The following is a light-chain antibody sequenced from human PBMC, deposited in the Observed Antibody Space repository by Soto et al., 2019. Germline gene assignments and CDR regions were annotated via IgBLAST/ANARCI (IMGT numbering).Light chain of an antibody. V-gene: IGKV3-20*01. Sequence: EIVLTQSPGTLSLSAGERATLTCRASQSVSSSYLAWYQQKPGPAPRLLIYGASSRATGIPDRFSGSGSGTDFTLTISRLEPEDFAVYYCQQYGSSPLTFGQGTRLEI. J-gene: IGKJ5*01. CDR3: QQYGSSPLT. CDR1: QSVSSSY. CDR2: GAS.